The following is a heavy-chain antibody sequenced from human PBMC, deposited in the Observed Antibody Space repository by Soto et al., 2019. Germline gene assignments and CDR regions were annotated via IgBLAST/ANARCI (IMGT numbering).Heavy chain of an antibody. CDR2: INPGSGVT. D-gene: IGHD3-10*01. V-gene: IGHV1-2*02. J-gene: IGHJ1*01. CDR1: GYSFTKYH. CDR3: AGDPYYYGSAF. Sequence: ASVKVSCKASGYSFTKYHMHWVRQAPGQGLEWMGWINPGSGVTNQAQKFQGRVTMTRDTSITTTYMELNSLTSDDTAVYYCAGDPYYYGSAFWGQGALVTVSS.